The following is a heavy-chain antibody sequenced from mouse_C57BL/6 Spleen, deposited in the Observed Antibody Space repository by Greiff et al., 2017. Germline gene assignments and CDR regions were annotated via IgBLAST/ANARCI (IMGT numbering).Heavy chain of an antibody. D-gene: IGHD1-1*01. V-gene: IGHV5-6*01. CDR3: ARLITTVGFDY. Sequence: VQLKESGGDLVKPGGSLKLSCAASGFTFSSYGMSWVRQTPDKRLEWVATISSGGSYTYYPDSVKGRFTISRDNAKNTLYLQMSSLKSEDTAMYYCARLITTVGFDYWGQGTTLTVSS. CDR1: GFTFSSYG. J-gene: IGHJ2*01. CDR2: ISSGGSYT.